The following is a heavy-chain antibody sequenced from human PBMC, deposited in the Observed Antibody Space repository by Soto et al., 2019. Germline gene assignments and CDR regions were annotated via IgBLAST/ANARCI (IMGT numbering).Heavy chain of an antibody. V-gene: IGHV1-18*04. J-gene: IGHJ4*01. CDR2: VSPYNGGI. CDR1: GYSFSSYG. CDR3: ARDLLSWTTEAVSSVY. Sequence: GASVKVSCKASGYSFSSYGFNWVRQAPGQGLEWMGWVSPYNGGINYGQKFQGRLTMTTDRSTSAAYMELTSLTFDDTAVYYCARDLLSWTTEAVSSVYWGQGTLVTVSS. D-gene: IGHD4-17*01.